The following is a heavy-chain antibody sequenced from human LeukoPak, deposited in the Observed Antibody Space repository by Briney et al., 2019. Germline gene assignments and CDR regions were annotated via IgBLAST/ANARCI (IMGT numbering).Heavy chain of an antibody. D-gene: IGHD6-19*01. J-gene: IGHJ4*02. CDR3: ARAQWPMYYFDY. CDR1: GFTFSSYW. CDR2: ISYDGSNK. V-gene: IGHV3-30-3*01. Sequence: GGSLRLSCAASGFTFSSYWMSWVRQAPGKGLEWVAVISYDGSNKYYADSVKGRFTISRDNSKNTLYLQMNSLRAEDTAVYYCARAQWPMYYFDYWGQGTLVTVSS.